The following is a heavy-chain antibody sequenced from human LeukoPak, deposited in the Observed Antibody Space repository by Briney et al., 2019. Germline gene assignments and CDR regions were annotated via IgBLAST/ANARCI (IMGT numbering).Heavy chain of an antibody. Sequence: GGSLRLSCAASGFTFSSYAMSWVRQAPGKGLEWVSGISWNSGSIGYADSVKGRFTISRDNAKNSLHLQMNSLRAEDTALYYCAKDIRGHYDFWSGYWDYWGQGTLVTVSS. CDR1: GFTFSSYA. CDR3: AKDIRGHYDFWSGYWDY. J-gene: IGHJ4*02. CDR2: ISWNSGSI. V-gene: IGHV3-9*01. D-gene: IGHD3-3*01.